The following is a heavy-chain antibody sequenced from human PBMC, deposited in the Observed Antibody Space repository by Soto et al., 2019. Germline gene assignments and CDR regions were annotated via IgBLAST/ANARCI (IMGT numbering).Heavy chain of an antibody. D-gene: IGHD6-6*01. J-gene: IGHJ6*03. CDR2: IYYSGST. CDR1: GGSISSYC. CDR3: ARGGISIAARLYYYYYMDV. V-gene: IGHV4-59*01. Sequence: LETLCLTCTVSGGSISSYCWSWIRLPPGKGLEWIGYIYYSGSTNYNPSLKSRVTISVDTSKNQFSLKLSSVTAADTAVYYCARGGISIAARLYYYYYMDVWGKGTTVTVSS.